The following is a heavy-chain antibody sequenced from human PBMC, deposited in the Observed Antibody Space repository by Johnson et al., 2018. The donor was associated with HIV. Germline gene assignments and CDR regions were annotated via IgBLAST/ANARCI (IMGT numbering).Heavy chain of an antibody. CDR2: IKQDGSEK. Sequence: VQLVESGGGVVRPGGSLRLSCAASGFTFSSYWMSWVRQAPGKGLEWVANIKQDGSEKYYVDSVKGRFTISRDNAKNSLYLQMSSLTPEDTALYYCAKGTYYFASGRGSPFYIWGRGIMVTVSS. V-gene: IGHV3-7*05. CDR3: AKGTYYFASGRGSPFYI. D-gene: IGHD3-10*01. J-gene: IGHJ3*02. CDR1: GFTFSSYW.